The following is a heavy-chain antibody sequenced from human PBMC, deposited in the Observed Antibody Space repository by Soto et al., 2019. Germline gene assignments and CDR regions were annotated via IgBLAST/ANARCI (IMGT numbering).Heavy chain of an antibody. CDR2: IYYSGST. Sequence: SETLSLTCTVSGGSISSYYWSWIRQPPGKGLEWIGYIYYSGSTNYNPSLKSRVTISVDTSKNQFSLKLSAVTAADTAVYYCARGTKPRGIASHIPDYWGQGTLVTVSS. CDR3: ARGTKPRGIASHIPDY. V-gene: IGHV4-59*01. J-gene: IGHJ4*02. D-gene: IGHD6-13*01. CDR1: GGSISSYY.